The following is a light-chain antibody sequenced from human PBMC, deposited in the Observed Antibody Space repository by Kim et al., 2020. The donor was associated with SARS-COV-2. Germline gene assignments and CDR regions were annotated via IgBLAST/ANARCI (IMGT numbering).Light chain of an antibody. CDR2: VGTGGIVG. CDR1: SGYSNYK. CDR3: GADHGSGSKFVVL. V-gene: IGLV9-49*01. J-gene: IGLJ2*01. Sequence: QPVLIQPPSASASLGASVTLTCTLSSGYSNYKVDWYQQRPGKGPRFVMRVGTGGIVGSKGDGIPDRFSVLGSDLNRYPTIKNIQEEDESDYHCGADHGSGSKFVVLFGGGTQLTVL.